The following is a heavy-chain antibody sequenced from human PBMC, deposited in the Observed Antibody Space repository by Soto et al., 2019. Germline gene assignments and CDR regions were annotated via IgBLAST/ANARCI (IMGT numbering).Heavy chain of an antibody. V-gene: IGHV3-9*01. Sequence: SLRLSCAASGFTFDDYAMHWIRQAPGKGLEWVSGISWNSGSIGYADSVKGRFTISRDNAKNSLYLQMNSLRAEDTALYYCARTRRRGCSNTSCYPGFGFDIWGQGTMVTVSS. CDR2: ISWNSGSI. D-gene: IGHD2-2*01. CDR3: ARTRRRGCSNTSCYPGFGFDI. CDR1: GFTFDDYA. J-gene: IGHJ3*02.